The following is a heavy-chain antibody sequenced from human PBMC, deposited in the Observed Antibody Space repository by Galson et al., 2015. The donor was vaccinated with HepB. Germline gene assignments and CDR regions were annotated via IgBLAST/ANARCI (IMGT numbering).Heavy chain of an antibody. CDR2: INNSGTTI. CDR1: RFTFSDYY. V-gene: IGHV3-11*01. D-gene: IGHD1-20*01. J-gene: IGHJ4*02. CDR3: ARSGQYNWNEFFDY. Sequence: SLRLSCAASRFTFSDYYMSWIRQAPGKGLEWVSYINNSGTTIYYADSVKGRFTISRDNAKNSLYLQMNSLRAEDTAVYYCARSGQYNWNEFFDYWGQGTLVTVSS.